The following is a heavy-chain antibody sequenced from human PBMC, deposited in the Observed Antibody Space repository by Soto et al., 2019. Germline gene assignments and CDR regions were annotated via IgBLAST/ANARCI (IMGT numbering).Heavy chain of an antibody. V-gene: IGHV1-8*01. CDR1: GYTFTSYD. CDR3: AREVDYYGMDV. D-gene: IGHD2-15*01. CDR2: MNPNSGNT. J-gene: IGHJ6*02. Sequence: QVQLVQSGAEVKKPGASVKVSCKASGYTFTSYDINWVRQATGQGLEWMGWMNPNSGNTGYAQKFQGRVAXTXTTSISTAYMELSSLRSEDTAVYYCAREVDYYGMDVWGQGTTVTVSS.